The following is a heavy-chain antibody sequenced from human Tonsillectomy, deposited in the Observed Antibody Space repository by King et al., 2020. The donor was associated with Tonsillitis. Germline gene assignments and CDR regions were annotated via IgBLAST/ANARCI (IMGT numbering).Heavy chain of an antibody. D-gene: IGHD4-17*01. J-gene: IGHJ6*02. CDR3: ARRDGALDYYYYGMDV. Sequence: VQLVESGGGVVQPGRSLRCSCAASGFTFSNYAMHWVRQAPGKGLEWGAGISFDGSDKYYADSVKGRFTISRDNSKNTLFLQMTSLRGEDTAVYYCARRDGALDYYYYGMDVWGQGTTVTVSS. V-gene: IGHV3-30-3*01. CDR2: ISFDGSDK. CDR1: GFTFSNYA.